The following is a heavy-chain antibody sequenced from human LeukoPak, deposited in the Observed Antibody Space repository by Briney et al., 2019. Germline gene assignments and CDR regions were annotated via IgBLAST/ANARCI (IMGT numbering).Heavy chain of an antibody. CDR2: ISISGSKT. V-gene: IGHV3-23*01. Sequence: PGGSLRLSCAASEFDFSSHAMTWVRQAPGKGLEWVSAISISGSKTYYADSVKGRFTISRDNSKNTLYVQVNSLGTEDTAAYYCAKGSYYDSSGSFYFDYWGQGTLVTVPS. CDR1: EFDFSSHA. J-gene: IGHJ4*02. D-gene: IGHD3-22*01. CDR3: AKGSYYDSSGSFYFDY.